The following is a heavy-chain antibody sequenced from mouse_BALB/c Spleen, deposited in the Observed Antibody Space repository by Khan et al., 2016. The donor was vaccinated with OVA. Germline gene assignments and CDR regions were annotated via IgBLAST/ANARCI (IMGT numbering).Heavy chain of an antibody. CDR1: GYTFTDYN. Sequence: QVQLQQSGAELARPGASVKLSCKASGYTFTDYNLNWMRQRTGQGLEWIGEIYPGSDNTYYNEKFKGKATLTADKYSSTAYMQLSSLTSEDSAVYFCAKEWAAWFPYWGQGTLVTVSA. CDR2: IYPGSDNT. CDR3: AKEWAAWFPY. V-gene: IGHV1-77*01. J-gene: IGHJ3*01.